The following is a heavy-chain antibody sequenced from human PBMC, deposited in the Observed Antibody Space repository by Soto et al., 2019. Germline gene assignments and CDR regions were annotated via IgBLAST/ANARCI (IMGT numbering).Heavy chain of an antibody. Sequence: QVQLVQSGAEVKKPGASVKVSCKASGYTFSRSGISWVRQAPGQGLEWMGWINGYNGNTNYTQKMQGRITMTTDTPTSTAYMELRSLRSDDTAVYYCARVGDVPYYYYGMDVWGQGTTVIVSS. J-gene: IGHJ6*02. D-gene: IGHD3-16*01. CDR3: ARVGDVPYYYYGMDV. CDR2: INGYNGNT. CDR1: GYTFSRSG. V-gene: IGHV1-18*01.